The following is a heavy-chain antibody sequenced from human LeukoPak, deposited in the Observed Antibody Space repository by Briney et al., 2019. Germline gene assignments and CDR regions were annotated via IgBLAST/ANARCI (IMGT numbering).Heavy chain of an antibody. CDR1: GYTFTAYY. V-gene: IGHV1-2*02. CDR3: TRHTDSSLLY. CDR2: INPNSGGT. D-gene: IGHD6-19*01. J-gene: IGHJ4*02. Sequence: ASVKVSCKASGYTFTAYYMHWVRQAPGQGLEWMGWINPNSGGTNYAPKFQGRVTMTRDTSISTAHMDLSRLRSDDTAVYYCTRHTDSSLLYWGQGTLVTVSS.